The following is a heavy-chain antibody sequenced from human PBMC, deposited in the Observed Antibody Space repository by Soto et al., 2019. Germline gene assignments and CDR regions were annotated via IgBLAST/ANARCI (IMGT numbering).Heavy chain of an antibody. CDR2: ISDSGST. CDR1: GFSFNNYA. CDR3: AKDVGGHYCTPTSCLYFFHS. V-gene: IGHV3-23*01. D-gene: IGHD2-2*01. Sequence: EVQLLESGGGLVQPGGSLRLSCAASGFSFNNYAMNWVRQAPGQGLEWVSTISDSGSTYYADSVKGRFTISRDNSNNTLYLQMKSLRAKDTAVYFCAKDVGGHYCTPTSCLYFFHSWGRGTLVTVSS. J-gene: IGHJ4*02.